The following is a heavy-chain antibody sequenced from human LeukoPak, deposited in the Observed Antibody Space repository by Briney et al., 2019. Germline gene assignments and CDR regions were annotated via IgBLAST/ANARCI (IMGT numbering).Heavy chain of an antibody. CDR2: IYYSGST. V-gene: IGHV4-59*12. J-gene: IGHJ4*02. D-gene: IGHD2-15*01. CDR1: GGSFSGYY. Sequence: PSETLSLTCAVYGGSFSGYYWSWIRQPPGKGLEWIGYIYYSGSTNYNPSLKSRVTILVDTSKNQFSLKLSSVTAADTAVYYCARDSRYCSGGNCHLRFDYWGQGILVTVSS. CDR3: ARDSRYCSGGNCHLRFDY.